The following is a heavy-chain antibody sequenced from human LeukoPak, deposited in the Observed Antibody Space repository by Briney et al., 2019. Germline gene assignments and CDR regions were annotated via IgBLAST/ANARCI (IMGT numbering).Heavy chain of an antibody. J-gene: IGHJ5*02. CDR2: INPNSGGT. V-gene: IGHV1-2*02. CDR3: ARDAPYYYDSPRFGP. CDR1: GYTFTGYY. Sequence: GGSLRLSCAASGYTFTGYYMHWVRQAPGQGLEWMGWINPNSGGTNYAQKFQGRVTMTRDTSISTAYMELSRLRSDDTAVYYCARDAPYYYDSPRFGPWGQGTLVTVSS. D-gene: IGHD3-22*01.